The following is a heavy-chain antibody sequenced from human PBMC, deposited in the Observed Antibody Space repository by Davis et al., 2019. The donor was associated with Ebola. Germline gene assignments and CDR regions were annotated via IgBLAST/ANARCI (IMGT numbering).Heavy chain of an antibody. CDR1: GGSISSYY. V-gene: IGHV4-59*01. J-gene: IGHJ5*02. Sequence: SETLSLTCTVSGGSISSYYWSWIRQPPGKGLEWIGYIYYSGSTNYNPSLKSRVTISVDTSKNQFSLKLSSVTAADTAVYYCARVGYDFWSGNYTGNWFDPWGQGTLVTVSS. D-gene: IGHD3-3*01. CDR3: ARVGYDFWSGNYTGNWFDP. CDR2: IYYSGST.